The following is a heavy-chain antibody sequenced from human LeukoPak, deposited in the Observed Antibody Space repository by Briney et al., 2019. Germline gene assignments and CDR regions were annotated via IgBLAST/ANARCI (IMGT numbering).Heavy chain of an antibody. V-gene: IGHV1-2*02. Sequence: ASVKVSCKVSGYTFTAYYMHGVRQAPGQGLEWMGWINPNSGGTNYAQKFQARVTLTSDTSINTAYMELSRLRSDDTAVYYCARNPYYGSGSPPGGRYWGQGTLVTVSS. J-gene: IGHJ4*02. CDR2: INPNSGGT. CDR3: ARNPYYGSGSPPGGRY. D-gene: IGHD3-10*01. CDR1: GYTFTAYY.